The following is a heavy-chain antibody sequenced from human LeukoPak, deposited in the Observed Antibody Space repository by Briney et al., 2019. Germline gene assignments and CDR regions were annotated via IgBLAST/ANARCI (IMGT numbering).Heavy chain of an antibody. CDR2: IYHSGST. V-gene: IGHV4-30-2*01. CDR1: GGSISSGGYY. Sequence: SETLSLTCTVSGGSISSGGYYWSWIRQPPGKGLEWIGYIYHSGSTYYNPSLKSRVTISVDRSKNQFSLKLSSVTAADTAVYYCARGGGYSGYVRDYYFDYWGQGTLVTVSS. D-gene: IGHD5-12*01. CDR3: ARGGGYSGYVRDYYFDY. J-gene: IGHJ4*02.